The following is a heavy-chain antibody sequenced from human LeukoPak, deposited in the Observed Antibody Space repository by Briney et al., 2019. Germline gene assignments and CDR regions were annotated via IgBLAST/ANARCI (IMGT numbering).Heavy chain of an antibody. V-gene: IGHV3-23*01. CDR3: AKSPFQRPYYYDSSGVTGVYYFDY. CDR1: GFTFSSYA. Sequence: PVGSLRLSCAASGFTFSSYAMSWVRQAPGKGLEWVSAISGSGGSTYYADSMKGRFTISRDNSKNTLYLQMNSLRAEDTAVYYCAKSPFQRPYYYDSSGVTGVYYFDYWGQGTLVTVSS. J-gene: IGHJ4*02. D-gene: IGHD3-22*01. CDR2: ISGSGGST.